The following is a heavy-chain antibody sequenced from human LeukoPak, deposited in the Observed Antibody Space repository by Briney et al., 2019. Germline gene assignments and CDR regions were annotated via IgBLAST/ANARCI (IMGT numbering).Heavy chain of an antibody. CDR3: AKEGGSSGWAYYYYYYMDV. V-gene: IGHV3-21*01. D-gene: IGHD6-19*01. J-gene: IGHJ6*03. CDR2: ISTSSSYI. Sequence: GGSLRLSCAASGFTFSSYNMNWVRQAPGKGLEWVSSISTSSSYIYYADSVKGRFTISRHNAKNSLYLQMNSLRAEDTAVYYCAKEGGSSGWAYYYYYYMDVWGKGTTVTVSS. CDR1: GFTFSSYN.